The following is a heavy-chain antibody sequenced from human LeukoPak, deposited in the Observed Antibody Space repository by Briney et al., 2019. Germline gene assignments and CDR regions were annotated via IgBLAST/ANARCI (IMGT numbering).Heavy chain of an antibody. J-gene: IGHJ4*02. V-gene: IGHV4-30-4*01. CDR3: ARALGLYYFDY. CDR2: IYYSGST. CDR1: GGSISSGDYY. Sequence: NPSETLSLTCTVSGGSISSGDYYWSWIRQPPGKGLEWIGYIYYSGSTYYNPSLKSRVTISVDTSKNQFSLKLSSVTAADTAVYYCARALGLYYFDYWGQGTLVTVSS.